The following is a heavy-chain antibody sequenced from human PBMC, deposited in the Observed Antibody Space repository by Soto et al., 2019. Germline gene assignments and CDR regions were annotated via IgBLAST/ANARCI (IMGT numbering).Heavy chain of an antibody. CDR1: GFTFSSYA. V-gene: IGHV3-23*01. CDR2: ISGSGGST. D-gene: IGHD2-15*01. Sequence: GGSLRLSCAASGFTFSSYAMSWVRQAPGKGLEWVSAISGSGGSTYYADSVKGRLTISRDNSKNTLYLQMNSLRAEDTAVYYCAKGQGVVVVAGYYYYGMDVWGQGTTVTVSS. J-gene: IGHJ6*02. CDR3: AKGQGVVVVAGYYYYGMDV.